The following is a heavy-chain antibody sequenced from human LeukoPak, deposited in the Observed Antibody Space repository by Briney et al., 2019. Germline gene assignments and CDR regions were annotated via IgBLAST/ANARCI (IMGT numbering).Heavy chain of an antibody. CDR3: ASSVIRDCFDP. CDR1: GGSFSGYY. D-gene: IGHD2-21*01. V-gene: IGHV4-34*01. Sequence: SETLSLTCAVYGGSFSGYYWSWIRQPPGKGLEWIGEINHSGSTNYNPSLKSRVTISVDTSKNQFSLKLSSVTAADTAVYYCASSVIRDCFDPWGQGTLVTVSS. CDR2: INHSGST. J-gene: IGHJ5*02.